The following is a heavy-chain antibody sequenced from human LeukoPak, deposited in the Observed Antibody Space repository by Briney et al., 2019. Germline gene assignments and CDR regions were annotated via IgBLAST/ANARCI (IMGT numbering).Heavy chain of an antibody. Sequence: ASVKVSCKASGYSFSGHGITWVRQAPGQGLEWMGWISAYNGNTKYAQNLQGRVTMTTDISTSTAYMELRSLRSDDTAVYYCARPGADCGSTGCYTYPYYGLDVWGQGTTVTVSS. CDR3: ARPGADCGSTGCYTYPYYGLDV. V-gene: IGHV1-18*01. J-gene: IGHJ6*02. CDR1: GYSFSGHG. CDR2: ISAYNGNT. D-gene: IGHD2-2*02.